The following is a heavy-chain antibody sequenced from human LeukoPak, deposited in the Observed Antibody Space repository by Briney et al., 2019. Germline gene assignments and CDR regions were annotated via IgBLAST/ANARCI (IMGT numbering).Heavy chain of an antibody. CDR2: ISSSSSYT. J-gene: IGHJ6*04. V-gene: IGHV3-11*06. CDR1: GFTFSDYY. Sequence: GGSLRLSCAASGFTFSDYYMSWIRQAPGKGLEWVSYISSSSSYTNYADSVKGRFTISRDNAKNSLYLQMNSLRAEDTSVYYCARVGGGLLWFGELPTYGMGVWGKGTTVTVSS. CDR3: ARVGGGLLWFGELPTYGMGV. D-gene: IGHD3-10*01.